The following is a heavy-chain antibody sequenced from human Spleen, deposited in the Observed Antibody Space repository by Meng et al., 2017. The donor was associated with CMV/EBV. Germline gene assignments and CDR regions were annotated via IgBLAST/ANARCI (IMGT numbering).Heavy chain of an antibody. CDR1: GGSFSGYY. CDR2: INHSGST. Sequence: QVQAQQVGAGSLKPSETSSLPCAVDGGSFSGYYWSWIRQPPGKGLEWIGEINHSGSTNYNPSLKSRVTISVDTSKNQFSLRLNSVTAADTAVYYCARVPTLYWNLHLWGRGTLVTVSS. V-gene: IGHV4-34*01. CDR3: ARVPTLYWNLHL. J-gene: IGHJ2*01.